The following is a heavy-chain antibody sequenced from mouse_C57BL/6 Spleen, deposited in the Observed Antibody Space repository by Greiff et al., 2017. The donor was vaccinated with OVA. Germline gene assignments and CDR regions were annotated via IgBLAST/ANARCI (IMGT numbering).Heavy chain of an antibody. CDR3: ARGGYGSSHWYFDV. J-gene: IGHJ1*03. CDR2: IDPSDSYT. Sequence: VQLQQSGAELVMPGASVKLSCKASGYTFTSYWMHWVKQRPGQGLEWIGEIDPSDSYTNYNQKFKGKSTLTVDKSSSTAYMQLSSLTSEDSAVYYCARGGYGSSHWYFDVWGTGTTVTVSS. CDR1: GYTFTSYW. D-gene: IGHD1-1*01. V-gene: IGHV1-69*01.